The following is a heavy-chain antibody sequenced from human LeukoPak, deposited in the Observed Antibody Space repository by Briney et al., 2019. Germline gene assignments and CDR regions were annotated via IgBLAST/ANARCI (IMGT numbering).Heavy chain of an antibody. J-gene: IGHJ3*02. Sequence: GGSLRLSCAASGFTFSSYSMNWVRQAPGKGLEWVSSISSSSSYIYYADSVKGRFTISRDNAKNSLYLQMNSLRAEDTAVYYCARTYYYDSSGPGGAFDIWGQGTMVTVSS. CDR2: ISSSSSYI. V-gene: IGHV3-21*01. D-gene: IGHD3-22*01. CDR1: GFTFSSYS. CDR3: ARTYYYDSSGPGGAFDI.